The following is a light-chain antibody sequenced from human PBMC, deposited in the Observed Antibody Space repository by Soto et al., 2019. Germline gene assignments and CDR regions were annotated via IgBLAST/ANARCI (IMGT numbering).Light chain of an antibody. V-gene: IGKV1-17*01. CDR3: LHHNTYSGT. Sequence: DLQMTQSPSSLSASVGDRVTITCRASRGIEYDLGRYQQKPGKAPRRLTYAASTLQNGVPSRFSGSGSGTEFTLTISSLQPEDFATYYCLHHNTYSGTFGPGTKVVIK. J-gene: IGKJ1*01. CDR1: RGIEYD. CDR2: AAS.